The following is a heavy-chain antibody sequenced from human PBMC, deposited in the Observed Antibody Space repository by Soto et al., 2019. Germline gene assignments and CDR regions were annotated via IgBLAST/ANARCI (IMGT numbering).Heavy chain of an antibody. D-gene: IGHD3-9*01. Sequence: PVRYLRLSCASSVFTFSSYAMHWVRQCPGKWLEWVAVISYDGSNKYYADSAKGRFTISRDNSKNTLYLQMNSLRAEDTAVYYCARDLLRYFDWERFPYHYYSYCMDVWCQGTTVTVSS. CDR1: VFTFSSYA. J-gene: IGHJ6*02. V-gene: IGHV3-30-3*01. CDR2: ISYDGSNK. CDR3: ARDLLRYFDWERFPYHYYSYCMDV.